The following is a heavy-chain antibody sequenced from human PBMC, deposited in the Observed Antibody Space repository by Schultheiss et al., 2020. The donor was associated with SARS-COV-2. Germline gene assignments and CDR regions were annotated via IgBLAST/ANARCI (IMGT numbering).Heavy chain of an antibody. CDR3: ARSIAARPRVWYFDL. J-gene: IGHJ2*01. CDR1: GGSISSYY. CDR2: IYYSGST. V-gene: IGHV4-59*01. D-gene: IGHD6-6*01. Sequence: SETLSLTFTVSGGSISSYYWSWIRQPPGKGLEWIGYIYYSGSTNYNPSLKSRVTISVDTSKNQFSLKLSSVTAADTAVYYCARSIAARPRVWYFDLWGRGTLVTVSS.